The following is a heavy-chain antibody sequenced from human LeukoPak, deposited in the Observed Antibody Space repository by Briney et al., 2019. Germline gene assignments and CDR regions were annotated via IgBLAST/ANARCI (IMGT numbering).Heavy chain of an antibody. D-gene: IGHD4-17*01. CDR3: ARWGHGDYDFPAFDI. J-gene: IGHJ3*02. CDR1: GYTFTSYG. Sequence: ASVKVSCKASGYTFTSYGISWVRQAPGQGLEWMGWISAYNGNTNYAQKFQGRVTMTRDTSISTAYMELSRLRSDDTAVYYCARWGHGDYDFPAFDIWGQGTMVTVSS. CDR2: ISAYNGNT. V-gene: IGHV1-18*01.